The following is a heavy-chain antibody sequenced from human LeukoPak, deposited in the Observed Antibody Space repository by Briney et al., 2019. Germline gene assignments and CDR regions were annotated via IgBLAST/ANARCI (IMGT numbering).Heavy chain of an antibody. J-gene: IGHJ4*02. V-gene: IGHV3-23*01. D-gene: IGHD5-12*01. CDR3: APDPNKWLRNY. CDR1: RFTFNSYA. Sequence: GGSLRLSCAASRFTFNSYAMSWVRQAPGKGLEWVSVIGGSNGITFYVGSVKGRFTISRDNSKNTLSLQMNNLRAEDTAIYYCAPDPNKWLRNYWGQGTLVTVSS. CDR2: IGGSNGIT.